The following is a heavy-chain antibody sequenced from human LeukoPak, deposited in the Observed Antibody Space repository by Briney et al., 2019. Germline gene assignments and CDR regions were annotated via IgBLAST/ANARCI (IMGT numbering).Heavy chain of an antibody. Sequence: GGSLRLSCAASGFTFSSYAMSWVRQAPGEGLEWVAAISGSGGSTYYADSVKGRFTISRDNSKNTLYLQMNSLRAEDTAVYYCAKEAEKPSGWYDDYWGQGTLVTVSS. CDR1: GFTFSSYA. CDR2: ISGSGGST. CDR3: AKEAEKPSGWYDDY. D-gene: IGHD6-19*01. J-gene: IGHJ4*02. V-gene: IGHV3-23*01.